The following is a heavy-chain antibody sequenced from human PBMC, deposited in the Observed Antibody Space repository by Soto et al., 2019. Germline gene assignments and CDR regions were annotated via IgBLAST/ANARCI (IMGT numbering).Heavy chain of an antibody. V-gene: IGHV3-23*01. J-gene: IGHJ4*02. CDR1: GFTFSSYA. D-gene: IGHD6-19*01. Sequence: EVQLLESGGGLVQPGGSLRLSCAASGFTFSSYAMNWVRQAPGKGLEWVSTISGSGGSPYSADSVKGRFTISRDNSKNTLYLQMNSLRAEDTAIYYCAKEGTSGWYHFDYWGQGTLVTVSS. CDR3: AKEGTSGWYHFDY. CDR2: ISGSGGSP.